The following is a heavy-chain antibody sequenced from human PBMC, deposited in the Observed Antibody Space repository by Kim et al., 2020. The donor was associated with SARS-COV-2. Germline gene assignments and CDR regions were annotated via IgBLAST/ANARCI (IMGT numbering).Heavy chain of an antibody. V-gene: IGHV1-18*01. CDR2: ISAYNIST. CDR1: GYTFTSYG. CDR3: VGFHYYPSGSTLGY. Sequence: ASVKVSCKATGYTFTSYGVSWVRQAPGQGLEWMGWISAYNISTNYAQNLQGRLTMTIDTSTTTAYMELGSLRSDDTAVYYCVGFHYYPSGSTLGYWGQGTLVTVSS. D-gene: IGHD3-10*01. J-gene: IGHJ4*02.